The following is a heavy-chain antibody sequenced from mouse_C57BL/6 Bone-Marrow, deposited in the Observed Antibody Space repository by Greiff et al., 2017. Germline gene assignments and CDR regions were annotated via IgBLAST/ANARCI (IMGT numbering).Heavy chain of an antibody. Sequence: EVMLVESGGGLVKPGGSLKLSCAASGFTFSDYGMHWVRQAPEKGLEWVAYISSGSSTIYYADTVKGRFTISRDNAKNTLFLQMTRLRSEDTAMYYCARLGLLRFAYWGQGTLVTVSA. V-gene: IGHV5-17*01. CDR2: ISSGSSTI. J-gene: IGHJ3*01. D-gene: IGHD2-3*01. CDR1: GFTFSDYG. CDR3: ARLGLLRFAY.